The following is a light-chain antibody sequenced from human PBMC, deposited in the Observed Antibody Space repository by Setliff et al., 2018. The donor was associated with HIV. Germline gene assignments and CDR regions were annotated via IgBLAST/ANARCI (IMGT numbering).Light chain of an antibody. J-gene: IGLJ1*01. CDR3: SSYTSSNTPYG. CDR1: SSNIGAAYD. Sequence: QSVLTQPPSVSGAPGQRVTISCTGSSSNIGAAYDVQWYQQLPGTAPKLMIYEVSNRPSGVSNRFSGSKSGNTASLTISGLQGEDEADYYCSSYTSSNTPYGFGTGTKSPS. CDR2: EVS. V-gene: IGLV1-40*01.